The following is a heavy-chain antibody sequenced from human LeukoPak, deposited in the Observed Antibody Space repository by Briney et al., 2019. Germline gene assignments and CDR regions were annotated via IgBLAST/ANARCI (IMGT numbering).Heavy chain of an antibody. D-gene: IGHD6-13*01. CDR1: GFTFSSYA. Sequence: GGSLRLSCAASGFTFSSYAMSWVRQAPGKGLEWVSDISGSGGSTYYADSVKGRPTISRENSKNTLYLQMNSLRAEDTAVYYCAKGLAAAGFFDYWGQGTLVTVSS. V-gene: IGHV3-23*01. CDR2: ISGSGGST. CDR3: AKGLAAAGFFDY. J-gene: IGHJ4*02.